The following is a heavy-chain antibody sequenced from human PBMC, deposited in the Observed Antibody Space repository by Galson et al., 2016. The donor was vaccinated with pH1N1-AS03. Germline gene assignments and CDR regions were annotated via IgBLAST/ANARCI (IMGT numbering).Heavy chain of an antibody. CDR1: GGTFSNYA. D-gene: IGHD5/OR15-5a*01. J-gene: IGHJ4*02. V-gene: IGHV1-69*13. CDR2: IHPIFGTQ. CDR3: ARYRHSASSGRYFYESEH. Sequence: SVKVSCKASGGTFSNYAISWMRQAPGQGLEWMGGIHPIFGTQSYAQKFQGRLTLTADDSTDTAYMELTSLKSEDTAIYYFARYRHSASSGRYFYESEHWGQGTLVIVSP.